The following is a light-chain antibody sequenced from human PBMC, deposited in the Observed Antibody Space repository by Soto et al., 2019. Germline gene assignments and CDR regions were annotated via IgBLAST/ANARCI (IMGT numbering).Light chain of an antibody. CDR3: QQLYSYPVT. CDR2: ATS. J-gene: IGKJ2*01. CDR1: QGISSY. Sequence: DIQLTQSPSFLSASVGDRVTITCRASQGISSYLAWYQQRPGKAPKLLIYATSTLQSGVPSRFSGRGSGTEFTLTISSLQHEDFATYYCQQLYSYPVTFGQGTKLEIK. V-gene: IGKV1-9*01.